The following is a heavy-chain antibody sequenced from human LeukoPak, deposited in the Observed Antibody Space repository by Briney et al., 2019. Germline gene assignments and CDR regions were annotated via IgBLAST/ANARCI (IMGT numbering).Heavy chain of an antibody. J-gene: IGHJ4*02. CDR3: ARDHGYTYSKDRFDY. V-gene: IGHV3-30*04. CDR2: VSYDGTNK. Sequence: GRSLRLSCAASGLTFSNYAMHWVRRAPGKGLEWLAIVSYDGTNKYSADSVKGRFTISRDNSKNMVFLQVNSLRAEDTAVYYSARDHGYTYSKDRFDYWGQGTLVTVSS. D-gene: IGHD5-18*01. CDR1: GLTFSNYA.